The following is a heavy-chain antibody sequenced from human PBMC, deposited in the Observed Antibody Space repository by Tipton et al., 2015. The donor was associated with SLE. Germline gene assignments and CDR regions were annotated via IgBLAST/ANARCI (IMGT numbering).Heavy chain of an antibody. CDR1: GFTFSTYD. D-gene: IGHD3-22*01. J-gene: IGHJ4*02. V-gene: IGHV3-23*01. Sequence: GSLRLSCAASGFTFSTYDMSWVRQAPGKGLEWVSSISGSGRRTFYADSVEGRFTISRDNSKNMVFLQMNSLRAEDTAVYYCAKDYRNTMSLGQVIGEVFDCWGQGTLVAVSS. CDR3: AKDYRNTMSLGQVIGEVFDC. CDR2: ISGSGRRT.